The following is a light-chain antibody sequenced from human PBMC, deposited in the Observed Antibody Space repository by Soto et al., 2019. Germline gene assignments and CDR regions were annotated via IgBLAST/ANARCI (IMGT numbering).Light chain of an antibody. CDR2: GAT. Sequence: ESLLTQSPGTLSLSPGERATLSCRASQSVSTRYVAWYQQKPGQAPMLLIYGATISATGIPDRFSGSGCGTDLTLTISRLEPEDFAVSYCHRFESSPPAFTFGQGTKLEIK. CDR3: HRFESSPPAFT. J-gene: IGKJ2*01. CDR1: QSVSTRY. V-gene: IGKV3-20*01.